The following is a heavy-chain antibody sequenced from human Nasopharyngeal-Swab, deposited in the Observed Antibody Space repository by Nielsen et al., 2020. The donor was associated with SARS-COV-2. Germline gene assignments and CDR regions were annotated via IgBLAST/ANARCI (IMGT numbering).Heavy chain of an antibody. CDR3: ARGGGDYVPDY. Sequence: SETLSLTCAVYGGSFSGYYWSWIRQPPGKGLEWIGEINHSGSTNYNPSLKSRVTISVDKSKNQFSLKLSSVTAADTAVYYCARGGGDYVPDYWGQGTLVTVSS. D-gene: IGHD4-17*01. CDR2: INHSGST. V-gene: IGHV4-34*01. CDR1: GGSFSGYY. J-gene: IGHJ4*02.